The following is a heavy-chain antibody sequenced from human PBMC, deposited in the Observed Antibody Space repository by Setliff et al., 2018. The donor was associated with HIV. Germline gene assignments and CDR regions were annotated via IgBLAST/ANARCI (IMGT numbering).Heavy chain of an antibody. D-gene: IGHD2-21*01. CDR3: TRGRGIIGALVY. CDR2: IIPFLGIA. V-gene: IGHV1-69*10. CDR1: GGTFSRYP. J-gene: IGHJ4*02. Sequence: ASVKVSCKASGGTFSRYPISWVRQAPGQGLEWMGGIIPFLGIANNAQKFQGRVTITADESTSTAYMELYNLRSEDTAMYYCTRGRGIIGALVYWGQGTLVTVS.